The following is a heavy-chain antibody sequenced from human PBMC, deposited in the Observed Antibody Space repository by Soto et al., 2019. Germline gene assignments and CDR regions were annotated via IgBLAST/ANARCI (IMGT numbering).Heavy chain of an antibody. CDR2: NRWNGEAV. CDR1: GFTFEDFV. V-gene: IGHV3-9*01. CDR3: VKDGEAASPGWFDT. J-gene: IGHJ5*02. D-gene: IGHD6-6*01. Sequence: EVQLVESGGGLVQPGRSLRLSCSASGFTFEDFVMHWVRRVPGKGLEWVAGNRWNGEAVGYAASVKGRCTSSRDNAKKWLLLQMNSLRVDDTALYYCVKDGEAASPGWFDTWGQGTQVTVSA.